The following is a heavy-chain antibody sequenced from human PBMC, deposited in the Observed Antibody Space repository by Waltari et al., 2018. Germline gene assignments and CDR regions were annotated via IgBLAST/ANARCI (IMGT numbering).Heavy chain of an antibody. D-gene: IGHD5-12*01. CDR2: IIPIFGTA. CDR3: AREPHFRDGYNYAFDI. V-gene: IGHV1-69*05. CDR1: GGTFSSYA. J-gene: IGHJ3*02. Sequence: QVQLVQSGAEVKKPGSSVKVSCKASGGTFSSYAISWVRQAPGQGLEWMGGIIPIFGTANDGQKFQGRVTITTDESTSTADMELSSLRSEDTAVYYCAREPHFRDGYNYAFDIWGQGTMVTVSS.